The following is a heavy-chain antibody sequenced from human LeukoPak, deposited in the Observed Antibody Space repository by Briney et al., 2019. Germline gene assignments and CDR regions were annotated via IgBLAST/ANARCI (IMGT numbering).Heavy chain of an antibody. D-gene: IGHD2-2*01. CDR3: ARDIVVVPAAKSAWDY. V-gene: IGHV3-7*03. CDR1: GFTFSSYW. J-gene: IGHJ4*02. Sequence: GGSLRLSCAASGFTFSSYWMSWVRQAPGKGLERVANIKQDGSEKYYVDSVKGRFTISRDNAKNSLYLQMNSLRAEDTAVYYCARDIVVVPAAKSAWDYWGQGTLVTVSS. CDR2: IKQDGSEK.